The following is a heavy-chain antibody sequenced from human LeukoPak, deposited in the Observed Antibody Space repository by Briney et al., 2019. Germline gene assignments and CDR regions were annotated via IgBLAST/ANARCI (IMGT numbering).Heavy chain of an antibody. CDR3: ARHMDIVVVPAVLDP. CDR2: IYYSGST. V-gene: IGHV4-39*01. D-gene: IGHD2-2*03. J-gene: IGHJ5*02. CDR1: GGSISSSSYY. Sequence: SETLSLTCTVSGGSISSSSYYWGWIRQPPGKGLEWIGSIYYSGSTYYNPSLKSRVTISVDTSKNQFSLKLSSVTAADTAVYYCARHMDIVVVPAVLDPWGQGTPVTVSS.